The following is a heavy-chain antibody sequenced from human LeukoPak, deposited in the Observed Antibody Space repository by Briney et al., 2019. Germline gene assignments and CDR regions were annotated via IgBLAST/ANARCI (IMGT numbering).Heavy chain of an antibody. Sequence: GGSLRLSCAASGFTFSSYEMNWVRQAPGKGLEWVSYISSGGSTIYYADSVKGRFTISRDNAKNSLYLQMNSLRAEDTAVYYCARETYYYDSSGYEAFDIWGQGTMVTVSS. CDR1: GFTFSSYE. D-gene: IGHD3-22*01. J-gene: IGHJ3*02. V-gene: IGHV3-48*03. CDR2: ISSGGSTI. CDR3: ARETYYYDSSGYEAFDI.